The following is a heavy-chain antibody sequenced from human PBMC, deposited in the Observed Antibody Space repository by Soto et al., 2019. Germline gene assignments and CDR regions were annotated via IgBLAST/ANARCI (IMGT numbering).Heavy chain of an antibody. V-gene: IGHV1-69*06. CDR3: ARGREMATILSAWFDP. J-gene: IGHJ5*02. CDR1: GGTFSSYA. D-gene: IGHD5-12*01. CDR2: IIPIFGTA. Sequence: SVKVSCKASGGTFSSYAISWVRQAPGQGLEWMGGIIPIFGTANYAQKFQGRVTITADKSTSTAYMELSSLRSEDTAVYYCARGREMATILSAWFDPWGQGTLVTVSS.